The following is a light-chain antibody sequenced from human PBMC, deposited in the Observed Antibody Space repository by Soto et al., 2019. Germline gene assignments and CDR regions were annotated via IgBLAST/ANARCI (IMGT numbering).Light chain of an antibody. CDR3: QQYGNSPRT. Sequence: DIVMTQSPATLAVAPGERVTFSCRASQGVSRKLAWYQHKPGQAPRLLIYGISTRATGIPARFSGSGSGTDFTLVISRVGPEDSAVYYCQQYGNSPRTFGQGTKVDIK. CDR1: QGVSRK. V-gene: IGKV3-15*01. CDR2: GIS. J-gene: IGKJ1*01.